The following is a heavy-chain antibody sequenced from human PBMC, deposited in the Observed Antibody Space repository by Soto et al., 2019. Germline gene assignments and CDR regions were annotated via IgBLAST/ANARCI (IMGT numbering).Heavy chain of an antibody. Sequence: QVQLVESGGGLVKPGGSLRLSCVASGFTFSDYYMSWIRQAPGKGLEWVSYISSSSSYTNYADSVKGRFTISSDNAKNSLYQQMNSLRAEDTAVYYCARDHHRYSGYDYVDYWGQGTLVTVSS. D-gene: IGHD5-12*01. CDR3: ARDHHRYSGYDYVDY. CDR1: GFTFSDYY. J-gene: IGHJ4*02. CDR2: ISSSSSYT. V-gene: IGHV3-11*05.